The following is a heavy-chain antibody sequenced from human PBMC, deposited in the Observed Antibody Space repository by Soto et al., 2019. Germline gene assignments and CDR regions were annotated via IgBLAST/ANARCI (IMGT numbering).Heavy chain of an antibody. CDR3: AREGGGYRFDY. D-gene: IGHD1-26*01. CDR2: IFYSGHL. J-gene: IGHJ4*02. V-gene: IGHV4-59*01. CDR1: GASFTTYY. Sequence: QVQLQESGPGLVKPSETLSLTCTVSGASFTTYYWSWVRQPPGKGLEWIGYIFYSGHLKYNPSLKSRLTISVYPSKNQSSLRLTSVPAADTAVNYCAREGGGYRFDYWGQGTLVTVSS.